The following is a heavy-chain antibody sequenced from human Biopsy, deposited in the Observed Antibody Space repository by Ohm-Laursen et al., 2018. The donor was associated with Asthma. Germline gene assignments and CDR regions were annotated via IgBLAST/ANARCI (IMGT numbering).Heavy chain of an antibody. CDR2: INSVFGTT. V-gene: IGHV1-69*13. Sequence: ASVKVSCKSLGGTFNTYVIGWVRQAPGQGLEWMGGINSVFGTTTYPQKFQDRVTITADDSMSTVYTELSSLRSEDTAVYYCARKAGSCISRSCYSLDFWGQGTLVTVSS. D-gene: IGHD2-15*01. J-gene: IGHJ4*02. CDR3: ARKAGSCISRSCYSLDF. CDR1: GGTFNTYV.